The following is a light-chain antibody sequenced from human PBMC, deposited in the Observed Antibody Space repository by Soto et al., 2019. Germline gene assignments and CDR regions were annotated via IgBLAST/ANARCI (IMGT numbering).Light chain of an antibody. Sequence: DIQMTQSPSTLSASVGDRVTITCRATQSIDILLAWYQQKPGKAPNLLIYKASILESGVPSRFSGSASGTEFTLTISSLQPDDFESYYCQQYYRYPWTFGQGTKVEIK. CDR2: KAS. CDR3: QQYYRYPWT. V-gene: IGKV1-5*03. CDR1: QSIDIL. J-gene: IGKJ1*01.